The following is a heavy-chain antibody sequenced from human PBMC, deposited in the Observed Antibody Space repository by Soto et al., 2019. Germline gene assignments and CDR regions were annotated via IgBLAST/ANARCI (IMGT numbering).Heavy chain of an antibody. V-gene: IGHV4-59*01. J-gene: IGHJ6*04. D-gene: IGHD3-16*01. CDR3: ARVVLYDYLWGHVDV. CDR1: GASIGTYS. Sequence: QLQLKESGPELLKPSETLSLPCPVSGASIGTYSWGWFRQPPGKGLEWIGYISLSGSANYTPSLKSRVTISVDTSRNQFSLKLTSVTAADTAVYFCARVVLYDYLWGHVDVWGKGTTVTVSS. CDR2: ISLSGSA.